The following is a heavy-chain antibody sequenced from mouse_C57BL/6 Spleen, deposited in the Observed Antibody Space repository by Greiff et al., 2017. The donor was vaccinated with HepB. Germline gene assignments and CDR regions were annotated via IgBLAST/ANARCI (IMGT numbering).Heavy chain of an antibody. CDR3: ERQNDGYYVPFAY. V-gene: IGHV5-17*01. CDR1: GFTFSDYG. Sequence: EVQRVESGGGLVKPGGSLKLSCAASGFTFSDYGMHWVRQAPEKGLEWVAYISSGSSTIYYADTVKGRFTITRDNAKNTLSLQMPSLRSEDTAMYYCERQNDGYYVPFAYWGQGTLVTVSA. D-gene: IGHD2-3*01. J-gene: IGHJ3*01. CDR2: ISSGSSTI.